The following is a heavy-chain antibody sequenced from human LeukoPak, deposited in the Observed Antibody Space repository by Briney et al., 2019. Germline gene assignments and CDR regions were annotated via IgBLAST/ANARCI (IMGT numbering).Heavy chain of an antibody. CDR3: ATHYYDFWSGYYPVVVDYYYMDV. V-gene: IGHV4-30-2*02. CDR1: GGSISSGGYS. CDR2: IYHGGST. J-gene: IGHJ6*03. Sequence: SQTLSLTCAVSGGSISSGGYSWSWIRQPPGKGLEWIGYIYHGGSTNYNPSLKSRVTISVDTSKNQFSLKLSSVTAADTAVYYCATHYYDFWSGYYPVVVDYYYMDVWGKGTTVTVSS. D-gene: IGHD3-3*01.